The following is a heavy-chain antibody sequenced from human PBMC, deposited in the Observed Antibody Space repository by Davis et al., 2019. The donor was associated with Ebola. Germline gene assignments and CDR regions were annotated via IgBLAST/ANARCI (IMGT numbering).Heavy chain of an antibody. CDR1: GGSISSGGYY. D-gene: IGHD5-12*01. CDR2: IYYSGST. CDR3: AGYSGYDEGDYYYYYGMDV. Sequence: MPSETLSLTCTVSGGSISSGGYYWSWIRQHPGKGLEWIGYIYYSGSTYYNPSLKSRVTISVDTSKNQFSLKLSSVTAADTAVYYCAGYSGYDEGDYYYYYGMDVWSQGTTVTVSS. J-gene: IGHJ6*02. V-gene: IGHV4-31*03.